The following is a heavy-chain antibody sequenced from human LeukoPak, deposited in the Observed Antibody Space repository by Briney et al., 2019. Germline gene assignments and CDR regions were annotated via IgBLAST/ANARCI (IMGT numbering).Heavy chain of an antibody. Sequence: PGGSLRLSCAASGFTFSSYWMHWVRQAPGKGLVWVSRINSDGSSTSYADSVKGRFTISRDNSKNTLYLQMNSLRDEDTAVYYCARDPRGYSYGYFDYWGQGALVTVSS. CDR3: ARDPRGYSYGYFDY. CDR2: INSDGSST. CDR1: GFTFSSYW. J-gene: IGHJ4*02. V-gene: IGHV3-74*01. D-gene: IGHD5-18*01.